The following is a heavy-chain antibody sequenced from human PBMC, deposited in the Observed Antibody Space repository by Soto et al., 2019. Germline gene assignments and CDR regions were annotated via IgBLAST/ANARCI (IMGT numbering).Heavy chain of an antibody. CDR1: GGTFSSYA. Sequence: SVKVSCKASGGTFSSYAISWVRQAPGQGLEWMGGIIPIFGTANYAQKFQGRVTITADKSTSTAHMELSSLRSEDTAVYYCARAEVVVVVPAAIHYYYYGMDVWGQGTTVTVSS. CDR2: IIPIFGTA. J-gene: IGHJ6*02. CDR3: ARAEVVVVVPAAIHYYYYGMDV. D-gene: IGHD2-2*01. V-gene: IGHV1-69*06.